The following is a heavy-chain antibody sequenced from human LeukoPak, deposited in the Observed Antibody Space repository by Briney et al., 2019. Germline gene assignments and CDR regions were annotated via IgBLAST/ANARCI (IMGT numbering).Heavy chain of an antibody. CDR2: ISYDGSNK. CDR1: GFTFSSYA. V-gene: IGHV3-30-3*01. CDR3: ARDATDYDSNAEYFQH. J-gene: IGHJ1*01. Sequence: PGGSLLLSCAASGFTFSSYAMHWVRQAPGKGLEWVAVISYDGSNKYYADSVKGRFTISRDNSKNTLYLQMNSLRAEDTAVYYCARDATDYDSNAEYFQHWGQGTLVTVSS. D-gene: IGHD4-17*01.